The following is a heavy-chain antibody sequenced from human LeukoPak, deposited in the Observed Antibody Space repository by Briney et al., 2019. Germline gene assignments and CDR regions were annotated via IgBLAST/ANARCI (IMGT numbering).Heavy chain of an antibody. CDR1: GFTVSSNY. CDR3: ARGARRICSGTSCPFDP. V-gene: IGHV3-53*01. Sequence: PGGSLRLSCAASGFTVSSNYMSWVRQAPGKGLEWVPVFYSGGNTYYADSVEGRFTISRDNSKNTLYLQMNSLRAEDTAVYYCARGARRICSGTSCPFDPWGQGTRVTVSS. D-gene: IGHD2-2*01. CDR2: FYSGGNT. J-gene: IGHJ5*02.